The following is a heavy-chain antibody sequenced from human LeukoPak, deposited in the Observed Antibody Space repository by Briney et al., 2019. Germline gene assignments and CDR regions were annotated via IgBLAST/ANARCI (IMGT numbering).Heavy chain of an antibody. J-gene: IGHJ4*02. V-gene: IGHV3-15*01. CDR2: IKGKTDGATT. CDR1: GFSFSKAW. CDR3: TSGTPGYFDF. Sequence: GGCLRLSCAASGFSFSKAWMIWVRQAPGKGLEWVGRIKGKTDGATTDYPAAVKGRFTISRDDSENTLYLQMSSLKTEDTGVYYCTSGTPGYFDFWGQGTLVTVSS. D-gene: IGHD1-26*01.